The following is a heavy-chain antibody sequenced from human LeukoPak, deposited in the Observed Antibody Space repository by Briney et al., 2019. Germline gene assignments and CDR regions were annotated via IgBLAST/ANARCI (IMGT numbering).Heavy chain of an antibody. V-gene: IGHV3-53*01. Sequence: GGSLRLSCTVSGLTVSSNSVSWVREAPGEGREWVSFVYSDNTHSSDSVKGRFTISRDNSKKTLYLQMSSLRAEDTAVYYCARRAGAYSHPYDYWGQGTLVTVSS. J-gene: IGHJ4*02. D-gene: IGHD4/OR15-4a*01. CDR1: GLTVSSNS. CDR2: VYSDNT. CDR3: ARRAGAYSHPYDY.